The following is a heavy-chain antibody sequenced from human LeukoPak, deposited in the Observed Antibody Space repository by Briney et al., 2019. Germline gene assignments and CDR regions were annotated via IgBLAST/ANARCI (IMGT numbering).Heavy chain of an antibody. CDR3: ARAYCSSTSCYPHFDY. J-gene: IGHJ4*02. V-gene: IGHV4-59*13. CDR1: SGSIRKYY. CDR2: IYYSGST. D-gene: IGHD2-2*01. Sequence: SETLSLTCTVSSGSIRKYYWIWIRQPPGKALEWIVYIYYSGSTNYHPSLKSRVPISVDTSKTQFTLKLSSVTAAETAVYYCARAYCSSTSCYPHFDYWGQGTLVTVSS.